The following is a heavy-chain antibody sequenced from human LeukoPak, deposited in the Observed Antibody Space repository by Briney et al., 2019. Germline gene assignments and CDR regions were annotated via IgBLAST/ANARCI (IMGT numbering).Heavy chain of an antibody. V-gene: IGHV1-69*05. J-gene: IGHJ4*02. CDR2: IIPIFGTA. D-gene: IGHD3-10*01. CDR3: ASGITMVRGVIIPFDY. CDR1: GGTFSSYA. Sequence: SVKVSCKASGGTFSSYAISWVRQTPGQGLEWMGRIIPIFGTANYAQKFQGRVTITTDESTSTAYMELSSLRSEDTAVYYCASGITMVRGVIIPFDYWGQGTLVTVSS.